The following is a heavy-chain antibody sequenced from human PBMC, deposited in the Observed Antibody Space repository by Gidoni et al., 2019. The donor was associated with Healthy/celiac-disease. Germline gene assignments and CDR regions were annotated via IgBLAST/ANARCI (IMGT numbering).Heavy chain of an antibody. J-gene: IGHJ2*01. Sequence: QVQLVESGGVVVQPGRSLRLSCAASGFPFSSHGMHWVRQAPGKGLGWVAVISYDGSNKYYADSVKGRFTISRDKSKNTLYLQMNSLRAEDAAVYYCAKDRYGGNRLFQLGYFDLWGRGTLVTVSS. CDR2: ISYDGSNK. V-gene: IGHV3-30*18. D-gene: IGHD4-17*01. CDR3: AKDRYGGNRLFQLGYFDL. CDR1: GFPFSSHG.